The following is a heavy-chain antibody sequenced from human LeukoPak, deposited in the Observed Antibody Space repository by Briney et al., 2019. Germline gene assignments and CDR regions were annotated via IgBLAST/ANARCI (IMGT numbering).Heavy chain of an antibody. J-gene: IGHJ4*02. CDR2: INPNSGGT. CDR3: ARDGVYDSSGYYRLYDY. Sequence: ASVKVSCKASGYTFTGYYMHWVRQAPGQGLEWMGWINPNSGGTNYAQKFQGRVTMTRDTSISTAYMELSRLRSDDTAVYYCARDGVYDSSGYYRLYDYWGQGTLVTASS. CDR1: GYTFTGYY. D-gene: IGHD3-22*01. V-gene: IGHV1-2*02.